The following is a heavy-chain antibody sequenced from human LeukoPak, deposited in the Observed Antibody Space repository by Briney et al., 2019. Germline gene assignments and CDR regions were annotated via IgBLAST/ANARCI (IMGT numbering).Heavy chain of an antibody. CDR3: ARRGPTYYYDSSGYSN. J-gene: IGHJ4*02. D-gene: IGHD3-22*01. V-gene: IGHV1-18*04. CDR2: ISAYNGNT. Sequence: ASVKVSCKASGYTFTGYYMHWVRQAPGQGLEWMGWISAYNGNTNYAQKLQGRVTMTTDTSTSTAYMELRSLRSDDTAVYYCARRGPTYYYDSSGYSNWGQGTLVTVSS. CDR1: GYTFTGYY.